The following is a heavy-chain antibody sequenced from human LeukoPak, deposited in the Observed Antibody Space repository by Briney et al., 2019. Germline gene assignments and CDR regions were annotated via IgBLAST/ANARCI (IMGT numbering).Heavy chain of an antibody. D-gene: IGHD1-26*01. J-gene: IGHJ3*02. CDR3: ARKVGATGDAFDI. Sequence: RRASVKVSCMASGGTFSSYAISWVRQAPGQGLEWMGGIIPIFGTANYAQKFQGTVTITADESTSTAYMELSSLRSEDTAVYYCARKVGATGDAFDIWGQGTMVTVSS. CDR1: GGTFSSYA. V-gene: IGHV1-69*13. CDR2: IIPIFGTA.